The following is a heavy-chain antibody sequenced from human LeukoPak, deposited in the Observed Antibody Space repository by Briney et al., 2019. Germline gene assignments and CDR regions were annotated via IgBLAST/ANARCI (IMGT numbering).Heavy chain of an antibody. D-gene: IGHD2-15*01. CDR2: IFPGDSDT. CDR3: ASEYCSGGNCYFDY. J-gene: IGHJ4*02. CDR1: GYSFATYW. Sequence: GESLKISCKGSGYSFATYWIGWVRQMPGQGLEWMGIIFPGDSDTRYSPSFQGQVTISADKSISTAYLQWSSLKASDTAIYYCASEYCSGGNCYFDYWGQGTLVTVSS. V-gene: IGHV5-51*01.